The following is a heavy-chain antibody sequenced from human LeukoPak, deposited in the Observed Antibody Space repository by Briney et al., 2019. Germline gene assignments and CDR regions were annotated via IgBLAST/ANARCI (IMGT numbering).Heavy chain of an antibody. J-gene: IGHJ6*03. D-gene: IGHD2-8*01. CDR1: GDSFSAYY. CDR2: IYSSGNT. CDR3: AIHTNVDISSFMDV. Sequence: SETLSLTCTVSGDSFSAYYWSWIRQPPGRGLEWIGYIYSSGNTNYDPSLKSRVTISVGTSKKQHSLKLTSVTAADTAVYYCAIHTNVDISSFMDVWGKGTTVTVSS. V-gene: IGHV4-4*09.